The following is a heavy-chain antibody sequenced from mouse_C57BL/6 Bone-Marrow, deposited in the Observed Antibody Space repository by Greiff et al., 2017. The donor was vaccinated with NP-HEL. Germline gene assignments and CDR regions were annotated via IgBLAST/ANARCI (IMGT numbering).Heavy chain of an antibody. Sequence: VTLMESGPGLVKPSQSLFLTCSITGFPITSGYYWIWIRQSPGNPLEWMGYITHSGETFYNPSLQSPISITRETSKNQFFLQLTSVTTEDTARYYCAGDTTGSWFAYWGQGTLVTVSA. D-gene: IGHD4-1*02. CDR2: ITHSGET. J-gene: IGHJ3*01. CDR1: GFPITSGYY. CDR3: AGDTTGSWFAY. V-gene: IGHV12-3*01.